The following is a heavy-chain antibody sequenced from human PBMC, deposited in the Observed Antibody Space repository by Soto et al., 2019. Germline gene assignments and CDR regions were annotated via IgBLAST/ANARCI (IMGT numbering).Heavy chain of an antibody. J-gene: IGHJ4*02. D-gene: IGHD6-13*01. CDR1: GFTFSDYY. Sequence: GGSLRLSCAASGFTFSDYYMSWIRQAPGKGLEWVSYISSSSSYTNYADSVKGRFTISRDNAKNSLYLQMNSLRAEDTAVYYCARGWLAAADDFAYWGQGPMVAVSS. CDR3: ARGWLAAADDFAY. V-gene: IGHV3-11*06. CDR2: ISSSSSYT.